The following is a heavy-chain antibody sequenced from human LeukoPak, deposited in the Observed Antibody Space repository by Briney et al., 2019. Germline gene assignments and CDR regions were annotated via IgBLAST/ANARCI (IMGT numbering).Heavy chain of an antibody. Sequence: SETLSLTCTVSGGSISSSSYYWGWIRQPPGKGLEWIGSIYYSGSTYYNPSLKSRVTISVDTSKNQFSLKLSSVTAADTAVYYCARLWFGEPMVDYWGQGTLVTVSS. CDR2: IYYSGST. V-gene: IGHV4-39*01. CDR3: ARLWFGEPMVDY. CDR1: GGSISSSSYY. D-gene: IGHD3-10*01. J-gene: IGHJ4*02.